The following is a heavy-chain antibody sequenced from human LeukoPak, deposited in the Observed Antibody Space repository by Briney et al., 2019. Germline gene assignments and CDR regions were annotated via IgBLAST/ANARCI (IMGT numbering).Heavy chain of an antibody. CDR1: GYTFTSYA. CDR2: INAGNGNT. V-gene: IGHV1-3*01. D-gene: IGHD1-26*01. CDR3: ARESASIVGATQLGY. Sequence: GASVKVSCKASGYTFTSYAMHWVRQAPGQRLEWMGWINAGNGNTKYSQKFQGRVTITRDTSASTAYMELSSLRSEDTAVYYCARESASIVGATQLGYWGQRTLVTVSS. J-gene: IGHJ4*02.